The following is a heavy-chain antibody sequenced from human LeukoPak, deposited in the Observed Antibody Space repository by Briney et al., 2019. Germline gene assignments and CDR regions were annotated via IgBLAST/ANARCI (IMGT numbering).Heavy chain of an antibody. CDR2: ISDSSSLT. D-gene: IGHD3-10*01. J-gene: IGHJ6*02. Sequence: PGGSLRLSCAASGFTFSSFGMNWVRKAPGKGVEWVSYISDSSSLTYYADSVKGRFTISRDNAKNSLSLQLNSLRDEDTAVYFCAKVIRGGYGMDVWGQGTTVTVSS. CDR3: AKVIRGGYGMDV. V-gene: IGHV3-48*02. CDR1: GFTFSSFG.